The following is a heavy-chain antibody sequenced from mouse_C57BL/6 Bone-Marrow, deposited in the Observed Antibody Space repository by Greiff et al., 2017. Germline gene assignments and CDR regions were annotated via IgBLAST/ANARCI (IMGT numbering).Heavy chain of an antibody. V-gene: IGHV1-52*01. J-gene: IGHJ3*01. CDR2: IDPSDSET. CDR3: ARVYYYGSPWFAY. CDR1: GYTFTSYW. Sequence: QVQLQQPGAELVRPGSSVKLSCKASGYTFTSYWMHWVKQRPIQGLEWIGNIDPSDSETHYNQKFKDKATLTVAKSSSTAYMQLSSLTSEDSAVYYCARVYYYGSPWFAYWGQGTLVTVSA. D-gene: IGHD1-1*01.